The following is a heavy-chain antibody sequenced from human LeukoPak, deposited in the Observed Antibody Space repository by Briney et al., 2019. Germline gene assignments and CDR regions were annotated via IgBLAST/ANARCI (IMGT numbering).Heavy chain of an antibody. J-gene: IGHJ4*02. CDR2: INPNSGGT. Sequence: ASVKVSCKASGYTFTGYYMHWVRQAPGQGLEWMGWINPNSGGTNYAQKFQGRVTMTRDTSISTAYMELSRLRSDDTAVHYCARGRSMSSGWYVDYWGQGTLVTVSS. CDR3: ARGRSMSSGWYVDY. D-gene: IGHD6-19*01. CDR1: GYTFTGYY. V-gene: IGHV1-2*02.